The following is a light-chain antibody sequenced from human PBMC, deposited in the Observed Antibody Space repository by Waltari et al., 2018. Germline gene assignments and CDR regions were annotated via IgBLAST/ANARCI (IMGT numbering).Light chain of an antibody. CDR1: QSSSSY. J-gene: IGKJ2*01. Sequence: DIQMTQSPSSLSASVGARVTITCRASQSSSSYLNWYQQKPGKAPKLLIYDASSLQSGVPSRFSGSGSGTDFTLTISSLQPEDFATYYCQQSYSTPPYTFGQGTKLEIK. CDR2: DAS. V-gene: IGKV1-39*01. CDR3: QQSYSTPPYT.